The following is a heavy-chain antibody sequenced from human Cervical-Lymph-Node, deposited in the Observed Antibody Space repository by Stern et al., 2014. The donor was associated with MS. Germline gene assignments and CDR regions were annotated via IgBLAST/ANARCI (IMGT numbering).Heavy chain of an antibody. V-gene: IGHV3-7*01. CDR3: ARDCSGGSCYQTYYYYGMDV. D-gene: IGHD2-15*01. CDR2: IKQDGSEE. J-gene: IGHJ6*02. Sequence: VQLVQYGGGLVQPGGSLRLSCAAPGFAFSSYWMSWVRQAPGKGLEWVATIKQDGSEEHYVDSVKCRFTISRDNAKKSLYLQMNSLRAEDTAVYYCARDCSGGSCYQTYYYYGMDVWGQGTTVTVSS. CDR1: GFAFSSYW.